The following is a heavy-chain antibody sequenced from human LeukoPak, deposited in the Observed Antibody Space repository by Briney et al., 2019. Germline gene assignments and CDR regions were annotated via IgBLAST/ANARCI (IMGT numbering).Heavy chain of an antibody. D-gene: IGHD6-13*01. CDR2: IWYDGSNK. CDR3: ARGGGGSWYFDY. CDR1: GFTFSSYG. Sequence: PGGSLRLSCAASGFTFSSYGMHWVRQAPGKGLEWVAVIWYDGSNKYYADSVKGRFTISRDNSKNTPYLQMNSLRAEDTAVYYCARGGGGSWYFDYWGQGTLVTVSS. V-gene: IGHV3-33*01. J-gene: IGHJ4*02.